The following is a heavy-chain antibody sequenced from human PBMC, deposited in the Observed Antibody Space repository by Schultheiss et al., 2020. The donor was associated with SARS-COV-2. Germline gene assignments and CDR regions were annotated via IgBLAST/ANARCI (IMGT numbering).Heavy chain of an antibody. J-gene: IGHJ6*02. CDR1: GYTFTSYY. CDR3: ARAGDIVATTPFGYYYYGMDV. Sequence: ASVKVSCKASGYTFTSYYMHWVRQAPGQGLEWMGIINPSGGSTSYAQKFQGRVTMTRDTSTSTVYMELSSLRSEDTAVYYCARAGDIVATTPFGYYYYGMDVWGQGTTVTVSS. V-gene: IGHV1-46*01. D-gene: IGHD5-12*01. CDR2: INPSGGST.